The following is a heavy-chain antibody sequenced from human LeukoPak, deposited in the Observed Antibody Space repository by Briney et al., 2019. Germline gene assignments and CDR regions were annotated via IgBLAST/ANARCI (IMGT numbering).Heavy chain of an antibody. V-gene: IGHV3-33*01. Sequence: GSLRLSCAASGFTFSSYGMHWVRQAPGKELEWVAVIWYDGSNKYYADSVKGRFTISRDNSKNTLYLQMNSLRAEDTAVYYCARGGFRVVVPAAIPEDWGQGTLVTVSS. CDR3: ARGGFRVVVPAAIPED. CDR1: GFTFSSYG. J-gene: IGHJ4*02. D-gene: IGHD2-2*02. CDR2: IWYDGSNK.